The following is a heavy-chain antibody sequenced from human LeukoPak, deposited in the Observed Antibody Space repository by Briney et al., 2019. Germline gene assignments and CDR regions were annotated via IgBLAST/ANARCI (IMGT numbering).Heavy chain of an antibody. CDR1: GYSISSGYY. J-gene: IGHJ5*02. Sequence: SETLSLTCTVSGYSISSGYYWGWIRQPPGKGLEWIGSIYHSGSTYYNPSLKSRVTISVDTSKNQFSLKLSSVTAADTAVYYCARGREPNWFDPRGQGTLVTVSS. CDR3: ARGREPNWFDP. D-gene: IGHD1-14*01. CDR2: IYHSGST. V-gene: IGHV4-38-2*02.